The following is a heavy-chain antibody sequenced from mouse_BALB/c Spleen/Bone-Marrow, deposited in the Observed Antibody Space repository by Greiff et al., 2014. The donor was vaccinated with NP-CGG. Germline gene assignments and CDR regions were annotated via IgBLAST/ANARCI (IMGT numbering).Heavy chain of an antibody. CDR1: GYTFTSYI. CDR3: ARPATYYGNFYWYFDV. J-gene: IGHJ1*01. CDR2: INPYNDGT. D-gene: IGHD2-10*01. V-gene: IGHV1-14*01. Sequence: VQLKQSGPELVKPGASVKMSCKASGYTFTSYIMHWVKQKPGQGLEWIGYINPYNDGTKYNEKFKGKATLTSDKSSSTAYMELSSLTSKDSAVYYCARPATYYGNFYWYFDVWGAGTTVTVSS.